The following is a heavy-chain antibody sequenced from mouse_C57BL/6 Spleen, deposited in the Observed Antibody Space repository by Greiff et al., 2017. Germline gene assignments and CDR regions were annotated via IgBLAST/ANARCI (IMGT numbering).Heavy chain of an antibody. CDR2: ISSGSSSF. D-gene: IGHD1-1*01. CDR1: GFTFSDYG. CDR3: ARTYGSKYFDV. J-gene: IGHJ1*03. Sequence: EVHLVESGGGLVKPGGSLKLSCAASGFTFSDYGMHWVRQAPEKGLEWVAYISSGSSSFYYAYTVKGRFTISRDNAKNTLFLQMTSLRSEDTDMYYCARTYGSKYFDVWGTGTTVTVSS. V-gene: IGHV5-17*01.